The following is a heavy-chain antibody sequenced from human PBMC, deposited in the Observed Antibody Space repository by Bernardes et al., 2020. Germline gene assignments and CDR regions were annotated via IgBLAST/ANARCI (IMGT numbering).Heavy chain of an antibody. CDR3: VHQGWCSSSWNGMDV. V-gene: IGHV2-5*02. CDR2: IYWDDDK. D-gene: IGHD6-13*01. J-gene: IGHJ6*02. CDR1: GFSLSTSGVG. Sequence: SGPTLVKPTQTLTLTCTFSGFSLSTSGVGVGWVRQPPGKALEWHGPIYWDDDKLYSPSLKRRLIITKDNSKNQVVLRMTDMDPVDTGTYYYVHQGWCSSSWNGMDVWALGTTVTVSS.